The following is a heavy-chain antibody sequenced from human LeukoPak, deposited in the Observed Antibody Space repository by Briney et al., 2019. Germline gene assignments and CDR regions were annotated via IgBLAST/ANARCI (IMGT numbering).Heavy chain of an antibody. J-gene: IGHJ5*01. D-gene: IGHD2-15*01. CDR3: ARQLGRYCSGGSCSSIDS. CDR1: GYTFKNYW. Sequence: GESLEISCKGSGYTFKNYWIGWVRQMPGKGLEYMGIVYPSDSDTKYSPSFQGQVTISADKSISTAYLQWNSLKASDTAMYYCARQLGRYCSGGSCSSIDSWGQGTLVTVSS. V-gene: IGHV5-51*01. CDR2: VYPSDSDT.